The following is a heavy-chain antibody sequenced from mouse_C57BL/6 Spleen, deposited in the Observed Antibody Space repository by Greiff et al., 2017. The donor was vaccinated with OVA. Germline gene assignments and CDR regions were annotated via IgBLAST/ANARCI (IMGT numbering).Heavy chain of an antibody. D-gene: IGHD1-1*01. CDR3: ARASPYGSSPLAY. J-gene: IGHJ3*01. CDR1: GYTFTSYW. V-gene: IGHV1-59*01. CDR2: IDPSDSYT. Sequence: QVQLQQPGAELVRPGTSVKLSCKASGYTFTSYWMHWVKQRPGQGLEWIGVIDPSDSYTNYNQKFKGKATLTVDTSSSTAYTQLSSLTSEDSAVYYCARASPYGSSPLAYWGQGTLVTVSA.